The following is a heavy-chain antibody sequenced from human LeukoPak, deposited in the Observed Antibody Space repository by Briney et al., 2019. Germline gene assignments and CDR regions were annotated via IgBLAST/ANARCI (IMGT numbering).Heavy chain of an antibody. V-gene: IGHV4-30-4*01. CDR1: GGSISSGDYY. CDR2: IYYSGST. CDR3: AREVRGVSFFDY. D-gene: IGHD3-10*01. J-gene: IGHJ4*02. Sequence: SETLSLTCTVSGGSISSGDYYWSWIRQPPGKGLEWIGYIYYSGSTYYNPSLKSRLTISVDTSKNQFSLKLSSVTAADTAVYYCAREVRGVSFFDYWGQGTLATVSS.